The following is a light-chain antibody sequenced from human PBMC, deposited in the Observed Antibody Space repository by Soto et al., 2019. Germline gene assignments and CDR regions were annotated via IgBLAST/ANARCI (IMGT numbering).Light chain of an antibody. V-gene: IGKV3-15*01. CDR3: QQYNNWPRAT. Sequence: EIVMTQSPATLSVSPGESATLSCRASQSVSSNLAWHQQKPGQAPRILMYDASTRATGISARFSGSGSGTDFNLTISSLQSEDFGVYYCQQYNNWPRATFGGGTKVDI. J-gene: IGKJ4*01. CDR2: DAS. CDR1: QSVSSN.